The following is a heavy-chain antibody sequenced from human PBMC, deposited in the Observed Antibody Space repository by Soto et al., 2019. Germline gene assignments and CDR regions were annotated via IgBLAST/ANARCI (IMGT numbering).Heavy chain of an antibody. Sequence: QVQLVESGGGVVQPGRSLRLSCAASGFTFSSYGMHWVRQAPGKGLEWVAVIWYDGSNKYYADSVKGRFTISRDNSKNPLYLQMNSLRAEDTAVYYCARDYDGDYVVGYYYYGMDVWGQGTTVTVSS. CDR1: GFTFSSYG. CDR3: ARDYDGDYVVGYYYYGMDV. CDR2: IWYDGSNK. D-gene: IGHD4-17*01. J-gene: IGHJ6*02. V-gene: IGHV3-33*01.